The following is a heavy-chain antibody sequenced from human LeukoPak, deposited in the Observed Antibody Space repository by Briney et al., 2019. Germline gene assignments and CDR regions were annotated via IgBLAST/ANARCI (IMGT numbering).Heavy chain of an antibody. V-gene: IGHV4-31*03. CDR3: ARDLGGDGFNLRNWFDP. CDR2: IYYSGSR. Sequence: SETLSLTCTVSGGSINSADYYWSWIRQHPGKGLEWIGYIYYSGSRYYNPSLKSRVSISIDASKNQFSLNLSSVTTADTAVYYCARDLGGDGFNLRNWFDPWGQGTLVTVSS. D-gene: IGHD5-24*01. CDR1: GGSINSADYY. J-gene: IGHJ5*02.